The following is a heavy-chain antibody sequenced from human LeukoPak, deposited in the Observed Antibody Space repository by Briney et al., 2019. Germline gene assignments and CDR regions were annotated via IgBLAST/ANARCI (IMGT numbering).Heavy chain of an antibody. J-gene: IGHJ4*02. CDR2: ISGSGVST. CDR1: GFTFSGYA. V-gene: IGHV3-23*01. CDR3: AKESRYYYGSGSFSSQFDY. D-gene: IGHD3-10*01. Sequence: QPGGSLTLSCAASGFTFSGYAMSWVRQAPGKGLEWVSTISGSGVSTYYADSVKGRFTGSRDNSKNTLYLQMNNLRAEDTAVYYCAKESRYYYGSGSFSSQFDYWGQGNLVTVSS.